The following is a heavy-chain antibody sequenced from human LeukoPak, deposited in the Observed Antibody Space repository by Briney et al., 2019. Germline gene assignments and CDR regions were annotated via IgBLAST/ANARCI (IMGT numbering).Heavy chain of an antibody. D-gene: IGHD3-10*01. Sequence: SETLSLTCTVSGGSIGSYYWNWIRQPPGKGLEWIGYIYYSGITNYNPSLKSRVTISVDTSKNQFSLKLSSVTAADTAVYYCAREGVSAYYYYMDVWGKGTTVTVSS. J-gene: IGHJ6*03. CDR1: GGSIGSYY. CDR2: IYYSGIT. CDR3: AREGVSAYYYYMDV. V-gene: IGHV4-59*01.